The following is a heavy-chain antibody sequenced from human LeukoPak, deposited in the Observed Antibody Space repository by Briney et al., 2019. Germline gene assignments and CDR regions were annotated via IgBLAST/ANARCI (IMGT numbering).Heavy chain of an antibody. CDR3: ARDVHSGSYYDNWFDP. CDR1: GFTFSSYA. V-gene: IGHV3-21*01. CDR2: ISSSSSYI. J-gene: IGHJ5*02. Sequence: GGSLRLSCAASGFTFSSYAMSWVRQAPGKGLEWVSSISSSSSYIYYADSVKGRFTISRDNAKNSLYLQMNSLRAEDTAVYYCARDVHSGSYYDNWFDPWGQGTLVTVSS. D-gene: IGHD1-26*01.